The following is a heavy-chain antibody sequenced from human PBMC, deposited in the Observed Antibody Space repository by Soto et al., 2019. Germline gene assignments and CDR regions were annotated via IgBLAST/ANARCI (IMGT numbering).Heavy chain of an antibody. CDR2: MNPNSGNT. D-gene: IGHD2-2*01. CDR1: GYTFTSYD. J-gene: IGHJ6*03. CDR3: ASSGPAAPAVGYYYYMDV. V-gene: IGHV1-8*01. Sequence: VKVTCKASGYTFTSYDINGSRQATGQGLEWMGWMNPNSGNTGYAQKFQGRVTMTRNTSISTAYMELSSLRSEDTAVYYCASSGPAAPAVGYYYYMDVWGKGTTVTVSS.